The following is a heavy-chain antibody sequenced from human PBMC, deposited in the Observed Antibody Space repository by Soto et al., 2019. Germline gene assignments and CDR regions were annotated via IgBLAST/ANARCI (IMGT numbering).Heavy chain of an antibody. CDR2: SSSYI. CDR1: GFTFSTCS. D-gene: IGHD6-13*01. CDR3: ARGGSSWYYFDY. J-gene: IGHJ4*02. V-gene: IGHV3-21*01. Sequence: EVQLVESGGGLVKPGGSLRLSCAASGFTFSTCSMNWVRQAPGTGLEWVSSSSSYIYYADSVKGRFTISRDNAKNSLYLHMNSLRAEDTAVYYCARGGSSWYYFDYWGQGTLVTVSS.